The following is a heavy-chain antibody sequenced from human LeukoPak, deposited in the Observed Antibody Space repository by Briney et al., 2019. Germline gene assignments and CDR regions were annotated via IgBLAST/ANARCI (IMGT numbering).Heavy chain of an antibody. CDR2: MCWNRDHI. Sequence: SLTLPCAPSWLTLDDQSMQGVRQAPGEGRLGVSGMCWNRDHIGYADYVKGRLTIYGANAKNSLYLQMNTPTAEDMDLYSCAKDTLVGANTGAFDIWGQGTMVTVSS. J-gene: IGHJ3*02. V-gene: IGHV3-9*03. CDR1: WLTLDDQS. D-gene: IGHD1-26*01. CDR3: AKDTLVGANTGAFDI.